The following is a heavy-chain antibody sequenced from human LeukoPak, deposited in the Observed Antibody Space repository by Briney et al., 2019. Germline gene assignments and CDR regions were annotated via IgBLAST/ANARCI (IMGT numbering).Heavy chain of an antibody. J-gene: IGHJ4*02. CDR1: GGSFSGYY. D-gene: IGHD3-16*02. V-gene: IGHV4-34*01. CDR2: INHSGST. CDR3: ARARGGYPQY. Sequence: PLETLSLTCAVYGGSFSGYYWSWIRQPPGKGLEWIGEINHSGSTNYNPSLKSRVTISVDTSKNQFSLKLSSVTAADTAVYYCARARGGYPQYWGQGTLVTVSS.